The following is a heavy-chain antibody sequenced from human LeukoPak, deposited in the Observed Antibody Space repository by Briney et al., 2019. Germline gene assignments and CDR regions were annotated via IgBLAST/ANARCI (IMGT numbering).Heavy chain of an antibody. V-gene: IGHV1-69*01. Sequence: VASVKVSCKASGGTFSSYAISWVRQAPGQGLEWMGGIIPIFGTANYAQKSQGRVTITADESTSTAYMELSSLRSEDTAVYYCARDPPPYYYDSSVGGDYWGQGTLVTVSS. CDR2: IIPIFGTA. CDR3: ARDPPPYYYDSSVGGDY. J-gene: IGHJ4*02. D-gene: IGHD3-22*01. CDR1: GGTFSSYA.